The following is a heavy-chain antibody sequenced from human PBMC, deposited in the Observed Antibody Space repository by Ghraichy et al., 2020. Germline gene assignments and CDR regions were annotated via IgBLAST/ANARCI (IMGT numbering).Heavy chain of an antibody. J-gene: IGHJ6*03. CDR2: IYYSGST. V-gene: IGHV4-59*01. Sequence: SETLSLTCTVSGGSISGYYWSWIRQPPGKGLEWIGYIYYSGSTNYNPSLKSRVTISVDTSKNRFSLKLSSVTAADTAMYYCARGHLGSSWDYYYYYMDVWNKGTTVTVSS. D-gene: IGHD6-13*01. CDR3: ARGHLGSSWDYYYYYMDV. CDR1: GGSISGYY.